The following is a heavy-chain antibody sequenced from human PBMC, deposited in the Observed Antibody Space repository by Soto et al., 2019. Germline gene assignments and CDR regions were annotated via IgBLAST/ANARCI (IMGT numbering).Heavy chain of an antibody. D-gene: IGHD3-3*01. CDR3: ATEPYDFWSGYSSDAFDI. CDR2: INAVNGNT. V-gene: IGHV1-3*01. Sequence: QVQLVQSGAEVKKPGASVKVSCKASGYTFTSYAMHWVRQAPGQSLEWMGWINAVNGNTKYSQKFQGRVTITRDTTASTAYMELSSLRSEDTAVYYSATEPYDFWSGYSSDAFDIWGQETMVTVSS. J-gene: IGHJ3*02. CDR1: GYTFTSYA.